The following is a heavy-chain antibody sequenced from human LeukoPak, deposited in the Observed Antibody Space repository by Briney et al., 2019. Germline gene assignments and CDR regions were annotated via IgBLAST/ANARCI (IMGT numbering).Heavy chain of an antibody. CDR3: AKPQEADLWVPDY. J-gene: IGHJ4*02. D-gene: IGHD3-3*01. Sequence: GGSLRLSCAASGFTFSSYDMPWVRQAPGKGLEWVSFISRRSSYIYYADSIKGRFTISRDNAKNSLYLQMNILRAEDTAVYYCAKPQEADLWVPDYWGQGTLVTVSS. V-gene: IGHV3-21*01. CDR2: ISRRSSYI. CDR1: GFTFSSYD.